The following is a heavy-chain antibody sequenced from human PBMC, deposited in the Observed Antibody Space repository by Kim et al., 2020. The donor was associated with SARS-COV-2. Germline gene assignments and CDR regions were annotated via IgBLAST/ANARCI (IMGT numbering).Heavy chain of an antibody. D-gene: IGHD4-17*01. Sequence: SQTLSLTCAISGDRVPSDSAAWNWIRQSPSRGLEWLGRTYYRSKWYSDYAVSVKSRITINPDTSKNQFSLQLNSVTPEDTAVYYCTRARFGLRGGFDFWGQATLVTVSS. CDR2: TYYRSKWYS. V-gene: IGHV6-1*01. J-gene: IGHJ4*01. CDR1: GDRVPSDSAA. CDR3: TRARFGLRGGFDF.